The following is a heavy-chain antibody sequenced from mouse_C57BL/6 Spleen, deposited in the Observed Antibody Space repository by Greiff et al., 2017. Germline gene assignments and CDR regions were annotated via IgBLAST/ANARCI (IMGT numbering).Heavy chain of an antibody. CDR1: GYTFTSYW. CDR3: ARPPNDYGSANWYFDV. Sequence: QVQLQQPGTELVKPGASVKLSCKASGYTFTSYWMHWVKQRPGQGLEWIGNINPSNGGTNYNEKFKSKATLTVAKSSSTAYMQHSSLTSEDSAVYYCARPPNDYGSANWYFDVWGTGTTVTVSS. J-gene: IGHJ1*03. V-gene: IGHV1-53*01. CDR2: INPSNGGT. D-gene: IGHD1-1*01.